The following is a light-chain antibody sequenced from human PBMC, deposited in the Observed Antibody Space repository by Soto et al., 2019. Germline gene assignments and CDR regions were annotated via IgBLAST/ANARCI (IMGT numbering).Light chain of an antibody. CDR3: QQYGSPPIT. CDR1: QSVSSTD. Sequence: PGERATISCRASQSVSSTDLGWYQQQPGQPPRLLMSGTSNRATGTPDRFSGSGSGTDFTLTISRLEPEDFAVYYCQQYGSPPITCGQGQQRAI. CDR2: GTS. J-gene: IGKJ5*01. V-gene: IGKV3-20*01.